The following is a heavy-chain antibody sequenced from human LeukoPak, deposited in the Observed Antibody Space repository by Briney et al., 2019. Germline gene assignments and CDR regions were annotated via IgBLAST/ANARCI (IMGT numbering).Heavy chain of an antibody. CDR2: IYTSGST. CDR3: ARTRYRGNWFDP. Sequence: SETLSLTCTVSGGSISSYYWSWIRQPAGKGLEWIGRIYTSGSTNYNPSLKSRVTVSVDTSKNQFSLKLSSVTAADTVVYYCARTRYRGNWFDPWGQGTLVTVSS. V-gene: IGHV4-4*07. D-gene: IGHD1-14*01. CDR1: GGSISSYY. J-gene: IGHJ5*02.